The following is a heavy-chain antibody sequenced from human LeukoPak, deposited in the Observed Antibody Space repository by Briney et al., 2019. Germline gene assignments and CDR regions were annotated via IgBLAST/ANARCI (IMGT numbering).Heavy chain of an antibody. CDR3: ARLRYSSDWFDP. V-gene: IGHV4-59*01. CDR2: IYYSGST. J-gene: IGHJ5*02. CDR1: GGSISSYY. Sequence: SETLSLTCTVSGGSISSYYWSWIRQPPGKGLEWIGYIYYSGSTNYNPSLKSRVTISVDTSKNQFSLKLSSVTAADTAVYYCARLRYSSDWFDPRGQGTLVTVSS. D-gene: IGHD6-25*01.